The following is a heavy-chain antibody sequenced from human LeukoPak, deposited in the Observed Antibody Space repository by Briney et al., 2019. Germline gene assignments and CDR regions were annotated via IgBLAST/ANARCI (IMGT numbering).Heavy chain of an antibody. CDR3: ARDKAYYYDSSGYFGDY. CDR1: GYTFTSYG. D-gene: IGHD3-22*01. CDR2: ISAYNGNT. V-gene: IGHV1-18*01. Sequence: ASVKVSCKASGYTFTSYGISWVRQAPGQGLEWMGWISAYNGNTNYAQKLQGRVTMTTDTSTSTAYMELRSLRSDDTAVYYCARDKAYYYDSSGYFGDYWGQGTLVTVSS. J-gene: IGHJ4*02.